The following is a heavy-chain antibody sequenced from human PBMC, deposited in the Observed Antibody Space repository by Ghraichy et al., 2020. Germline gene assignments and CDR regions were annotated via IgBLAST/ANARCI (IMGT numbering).Heavy chain of an antibody. D-gene: IGHD2-21*02. CDR3: ASVVTYYYYYGMDV. CDR2: ISYDGSNK. J-gene: IGHJ6*02. CDR1: GFTFSSYG. V-gene: IGHV3-30*03. Sequence: GGSLRLSCAASGFTFSSYGMHWVRQAPGKGLEWVAVISYDGSNKYYADSVKGRFTISRDNSKNTLYLQMNSLRAEDTAVYYCASVVTYYYYYGMDVWGQGTTVTVSS.